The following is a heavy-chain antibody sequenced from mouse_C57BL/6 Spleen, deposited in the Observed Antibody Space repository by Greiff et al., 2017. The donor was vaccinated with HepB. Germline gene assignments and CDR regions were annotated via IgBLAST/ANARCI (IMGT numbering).Heavy chain of an antibody. V-gene: IGHV1-19*01. Sequence: VQLKQSGPVLVKPGASVKMSCKASGYTFTDYYMNWVKQSHGKSLEWIGVINPYNGGTSYNQKFKGKATLTVDKSSSTAYMELNSLTSEDSAVYYCAGTTVVVDYFDYWGQGTTLTVSS. J-gene: IGHJ2*01. D-gene: IGHD1-1*01. CDR1: GYTFTDYY. CDR2: INPYNGGT. CDR3: AGTTVVVDYFDY.